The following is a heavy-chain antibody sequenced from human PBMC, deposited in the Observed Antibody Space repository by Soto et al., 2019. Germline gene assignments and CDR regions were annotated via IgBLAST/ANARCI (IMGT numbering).Heavy chain of an antibody. CDR2: SRDKPQGYST. D-gene: IGHD3-22*01. CDR1: GFTLSDPY. Sequence: EVQLVESGGGLVQPGGSLRLSCAGSGFTLSDPYIDWVRQAPGKGLEWVGRSRDKPQGYSTAYAASVKGRFTTSRDESKNSAYLQMNSLKTEDTAVYYCVRATYFSDSSGYTRCLDYWGQGTLVTVSS. CDR3: VRATYFSDSSGYTRCLDY. J-gene: IGHJ4*02. V-gene: IGHV3-72*01.